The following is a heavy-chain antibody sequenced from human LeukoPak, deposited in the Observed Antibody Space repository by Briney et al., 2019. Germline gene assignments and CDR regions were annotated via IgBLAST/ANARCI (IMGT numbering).Heavy chain of an antibody. CDR2: IYYSGST. Sequence: SETLSLTCTVSGGSISSYYWSWIRQPPGKGLEWIGYIYYSGSTNYNPSLKSRVTISVDTSKNQFSLKLSSVTAADTAVYYCARARIAAAGVSWFGPWGQGTLVTVSS. CDR3: ARARIAAAGVSWFGP. V-gene: IGHV4-59*08. J-gene: IGHJ5*02. CDR1: GGSISSYY. D-gene: IGHD6-13*01.